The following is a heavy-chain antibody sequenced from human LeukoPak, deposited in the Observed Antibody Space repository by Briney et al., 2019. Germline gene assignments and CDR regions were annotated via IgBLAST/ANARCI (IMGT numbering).Heavy chain of an antibody. CDR1: GFTFSSYG. D-gene: IGHD3-10*01. CDR2: IRYDGSNK. J-gene: IGHJ6*03. V-gene: IGHV3-30*02. Sequence: GGSLRLSCAASGFTFSSYGMHWVRQARGKGLEWVAFIRYDGSNKYYADSVKGRFTISRDNSKNPLYLQMNSLRAEGTAVYYCARVLSGRGSLYSYYYYMDVWGKGTTVTISS. CDR3: ARVLSGRGSLYSYYYYMDV.